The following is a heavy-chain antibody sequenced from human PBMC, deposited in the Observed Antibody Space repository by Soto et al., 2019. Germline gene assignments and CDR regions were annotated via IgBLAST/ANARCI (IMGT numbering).Heavy chain of an antibody. J-gene: IGHJ3*02. CDR2: IYSGGST. CDR1: GFTVSNHY. Sequence: EVQLVESGGGLVQPGGSLRLSCAASGFTVSNHYMSWVRQAPEKGLEWVAVIYSGGSTYYAESAKGRSTISRDTSKNTLFLQMSSLRAEDTAVYYCARDVAFDIWGQGTMVTVSS. CDR3: ARDVAFDI. V-gene: IGHV3-66*01.